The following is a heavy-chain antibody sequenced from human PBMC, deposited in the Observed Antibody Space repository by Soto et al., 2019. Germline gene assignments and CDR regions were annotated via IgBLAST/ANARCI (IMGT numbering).Heavy chain of an antibody. J-gene: IGHJ1*01. CDR1: GGSISSTTYY. CDR3: ARYYDTSNRPYFHH. CDR2: IYYSGAT. D-gene: IGHD3-22*01. Sequence: QLQLQESGPGLVKPSETLSLTCAVSGGSISSTTYYWAWIRQPPGKGLEWVGTIYYSGATYYNPSLECRLTISVDTSKNQFSLRLSSVTAADTAMYYCARYYDTSNRPYFHHWGQGTRVTVSS. V-gene: IGHV4-39*01.